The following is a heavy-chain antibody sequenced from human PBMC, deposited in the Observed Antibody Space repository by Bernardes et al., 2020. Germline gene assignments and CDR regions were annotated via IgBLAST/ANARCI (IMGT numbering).Heavy chain of an antibody. V-gene: IGHV3-21*01. Sequence: GGSLRLSCAASGFTFSTYSMNWVRQAPGKGLQWVSSISSSHSHIYYADSVKGRLTISRDNAKNSLYLQMNSLRAEDTAVYYCARTLDTPDYSYYYMDVWGKGTTVTVSS. J-gene: IGHJ6*03. CDR1: GFTFSTYS. D-gene: IGHD5-18*01. CDR2: ISSSHSHI. CDR3: ARTLDTPDYSYYYMDV.